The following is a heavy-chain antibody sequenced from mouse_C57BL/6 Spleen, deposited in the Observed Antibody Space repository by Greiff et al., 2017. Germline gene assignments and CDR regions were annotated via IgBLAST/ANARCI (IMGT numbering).Heavy chain of an antibody. J-gene: IGHJ4*01. CDR2: ISYDGSN. V-gene: IGHV3-6*01. CDR3: ARAGLYDAMDY. D-gene: IGHD2-12*01. CDR1: GYSITSGYY. Sequence: ESGPGLVKPSQSLSLTCSVTGYSITSGYYWNWIRQFPGNKLEWMGYISYDGSNNYNPSLKNRISITRDTSKNQFFLKLNSVTTEDTATYYCARAGLYDAMDYWGQGTSVTVSS.